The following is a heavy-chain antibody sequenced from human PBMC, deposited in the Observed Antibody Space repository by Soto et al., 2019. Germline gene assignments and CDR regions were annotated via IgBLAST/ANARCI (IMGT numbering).Heavy chain of an antibody. J-gene: IGHJ4*02. D-gene: IGHD4-17*01. CDR1: GGSMSFYY. Sequence: PSETLSLTCNVSGGSMSFYYWSWIRQPPGKGLEWVGYIYYRGTTNYNPSLRSRVTILIDMSKNQFSLKMTSVTAADTAVYYCARGGGPTTTTLTTYDYWAQGSLVTV. CDR3: ARGGGPTTTTLTTYDY. CDR2: IYYRGTT. V-gene: IGHV4-59*01.